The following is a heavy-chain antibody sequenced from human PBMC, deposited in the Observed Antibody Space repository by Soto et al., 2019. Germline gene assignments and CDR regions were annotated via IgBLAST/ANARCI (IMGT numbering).Heavy chain of an antibody. V-gene: IGHV4-31*03. CDR2: IYSSGSA. Sequence: SETLSLTCTVSGGSISSDGYYWSWIRQHPGKGLEWIGYIYSSGSAYYDPSLSSRVTIFLDTSKSQFSLRLTSVTAADTAMYYCARARYTSSFSCFDLWGQGTLVTVSS. D-gene: IGHD3-16*02. CDR3: ARARYTSSFSCFDL. J-gene: IGHJ4*02. CDR1: GGSISSDGYY.